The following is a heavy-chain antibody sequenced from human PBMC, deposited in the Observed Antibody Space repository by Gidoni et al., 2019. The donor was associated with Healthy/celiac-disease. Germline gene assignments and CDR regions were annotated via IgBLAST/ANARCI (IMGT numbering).Heavy chain of an antibody. V-gene: IGHV3-21*01. D-gene: IGHD6-13*01. CDR2: ISSSSSYI. J-gene: IGHJ4*02. Sequence: EVQLVESGGGLVKPGGSLRLSCAASGFTFSSYSMNWVRQAPGKGLEWVSSISSSSSYIYYADSVKGRLTISRDNAKNSLYLQMNSLRAEDTAVYYCASQGGSAAGGDYWGQGTLVTVSS. CDR3: ASQGGSAAGGDY. CDR1: GFTFSSYS.